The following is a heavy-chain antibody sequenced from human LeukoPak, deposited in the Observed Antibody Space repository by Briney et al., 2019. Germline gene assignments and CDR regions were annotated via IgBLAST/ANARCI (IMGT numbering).Heavy chain of an antibody. CDR1: GFTFSSYA. V-gene: IGHV3-30*04. CDR3: ARDRFYTSGSYYNY. Sequence: PGRSLRLSCAASGFTFSSYAMHWVRQAPGKGLEWVAVISYDGSNKYYADSVKGRFTISRDNSKNTLYLQMNSLRAEDTAVYYCARDRFYTSGSYYNYWGQGTLVTVSS. J-gene: IGHJ4*02. CDR2: ISYDGSNK. D-gene: IGHD1-26*01.